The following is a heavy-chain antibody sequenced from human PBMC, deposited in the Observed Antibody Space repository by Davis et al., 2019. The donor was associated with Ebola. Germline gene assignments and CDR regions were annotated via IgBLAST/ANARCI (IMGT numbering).Heavy chain of an antibody. D-gene: IGHD5-18*01. V-gene: IGHV4-59*01. CDR1: GGSISTYH. CDR3: AREGGYPYAIDY. J-gene: IGHJ4*02. Sequence: PGGSLRLSCTVSGGSISTYHWTWIRQPPGKGLEWIGYVQNIGSTKYNPSLRSRVTISIDTSKNQFSLSLTSVTAADTAVYFCAREGGYPYAIDYWGQGILVTVYS. CDR2: VQNIGST.